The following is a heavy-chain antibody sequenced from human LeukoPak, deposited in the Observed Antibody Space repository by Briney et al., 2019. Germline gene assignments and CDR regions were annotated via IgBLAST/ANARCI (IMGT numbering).Heavy chain of an antibody. D-gene: IGHD2-2*01. V-gene: IGHV1-69*13. J-gene: IGHJ4*02. CDR2: IIPILGTA. CDR1: GGTFSSYA. Sequence: SVKVSCKASGGTFSSYAISWVRQAPGQGLEWMGGIIPILGTANYAQKFQGRVTITADESTSTAYMELSSLRSEDTAVYYCARQGRYCSSTSCYEPDYWGQGTLVTVSS. CDR3: ARQGRYCSSTSCYEPDY.